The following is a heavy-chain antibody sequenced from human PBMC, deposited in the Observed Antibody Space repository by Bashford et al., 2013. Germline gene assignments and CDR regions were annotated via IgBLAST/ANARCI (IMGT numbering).Heavy chain of an antibody. CDR3: ARADYDSSGYYYGNWFDP. J-gene: IGHJ5*02. D-gene: IGHD3-22*01. Sequence: SGPTLVKPTQTLTLTCTFSGFSLSTSEVGVGWVRQPPGKALEWLALIYWNDDKRYSPSLKSRLTITKDTSKNQVALTMTNMDPVDTATYYCARADYDSSGYYYGNWFDPWGQGTLVTVSS. CDR1: GFSLSTSEVG. V-gene: IGHV2-5*01. CDR2: IYWNDDK.